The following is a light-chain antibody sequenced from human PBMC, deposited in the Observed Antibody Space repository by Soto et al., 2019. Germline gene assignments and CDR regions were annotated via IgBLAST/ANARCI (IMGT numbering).Light chain of an antibody. CDR1: QSVSSY. V-gene: IGKV3-11*01. J-gene: IGKJ1*01. Sequence: EIVLTQSPATLSLSPGERATLSCRASQSVSSYLAWYQQKPGQAPRLLIYDASNRATCIPARFSGSGSGTDFTLTISSLDPEDFAVYYCQQRSNWPPTFGQGTKVEIK. CDR2: DAS. CDR3: QQRSNWPPT.